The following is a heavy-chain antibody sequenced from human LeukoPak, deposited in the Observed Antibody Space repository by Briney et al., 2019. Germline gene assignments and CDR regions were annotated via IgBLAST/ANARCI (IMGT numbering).Heavy chain of an antibody. Sequence: SETLSLTCAVSGGSFSGYYWSWIRQPPGKGREGMGEINQSGTPNSTPSLKSPFTISVHTSKTQFSLKLSSVTAADTAVYYCVRGLNRAPSGSYYRRNLNWFDHWGQGTLVTVSS. CDR1: GGSFSGYY. V-gene: IGHV4-34*01. CDR3: VRGLNRAPSGSYYRRNLNWFDH. D-gene: IGHD3-10*01. CDR2: INQSGTP. J-gene: IGHJ5*02.